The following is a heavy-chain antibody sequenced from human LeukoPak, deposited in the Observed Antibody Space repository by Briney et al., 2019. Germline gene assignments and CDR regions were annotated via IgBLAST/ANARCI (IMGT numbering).Heavy chain of an antibody. CDR1: GFAFSASA. J-gene: IGHJ4*02. CDR2: IGSKAHSSST. V-gene: IGHV3-73*01. Sequence: GGSLRLSCAASGFAFSASAMHWVRQASGKGLEWVGRIGSKAHSSSTAYAPSVKGRFAISRDDSKNTAYLQINSLKTEDTAVYYCTTFEAASGTYYNSGYWGQGTLVTVSS. D-gene: IGHD3-10*01. CDR3: TTFEAASGTYYNSGY.